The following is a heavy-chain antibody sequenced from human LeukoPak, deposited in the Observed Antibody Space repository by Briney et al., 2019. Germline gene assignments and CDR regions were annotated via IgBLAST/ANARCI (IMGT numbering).Heavy chain of an antibody. J-gene: IGHJ4*02. CDR2: IYHSGST. CDR1: GYSISSGYY. V-gene: IGHV4-38-2*02. CDR3: AGYSSGWSTY. Sequence: PSETLSLTCTVSGYSISSGYYWAWIRQPPGKGLEWIGSIYHSGSTYYNPSLKSRVTISVDTSKNQFSLKLSSVTAADTAVYYCAGYSSGWSTYWGQGTLVTVSS. D-gene: IGHD6-19*01.